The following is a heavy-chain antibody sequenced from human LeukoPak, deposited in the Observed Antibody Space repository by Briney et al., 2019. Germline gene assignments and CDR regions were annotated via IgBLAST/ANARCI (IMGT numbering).Heavy chain of an antibody. V-gene: IGHV3-23*01. Sequence: KAGGSLRLSRAASGFTFSSYAMSWVRQAPGKGLEWVSAISGSGGSTYYADSVKGRFTISRDNSKNTLYLQMNSLRAEDTAVYYCAKDSLATSSGSYFYWGQGTLVTVSS. J-gene: IGHJ4*02. CDR3: AKDSLATSSGSYFY. CDR2: ISGSGGST. D-gene: IGHD1-26*01. CDR1: GFTFSSYA.